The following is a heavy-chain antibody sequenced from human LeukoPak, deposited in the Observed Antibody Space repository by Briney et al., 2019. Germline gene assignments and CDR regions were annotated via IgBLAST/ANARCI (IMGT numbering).Heavy chain of an antibody. J-gene: IGHJ5*02. V-gene: IGHV4-59*08. Sequence: KPSETLSLTCTVSGGSISSYYWSWIRQPPGKGLEWIGYIYFSGSTNYNPSLKSRVTISVDTSKNQFSLKLSSVTAADTAVYYCARASSGSYLNWFDPWGQGTLVSVS. CDR3: ARASSGSYLNWFDP. CDR2: IYFSGST. D-gene: IGHD1-26*01. CDR1: GGSISSYY.